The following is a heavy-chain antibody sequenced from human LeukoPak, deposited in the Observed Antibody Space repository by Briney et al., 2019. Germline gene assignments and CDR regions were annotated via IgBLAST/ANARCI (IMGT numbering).Heavy chain of an antibody. CDR1: GFTFSSYA. CDR3: ARDAGYDLGYFDY. CDR2: ISYDGSNK. V-gene: IGHV3-30*04. J-gene: IGHJ4*02. Sequence: GGSLRLSCAASGFTFSSYAMHWVRQAPGKGLEWVAVISYDGSNKYYADSVKGRFTISRDHSKNTLYLQMNSLRAEDTAVYYCARDAGYDLGYFDYWGQGTLVTVSS. D-gene: IGHD5-12*01.